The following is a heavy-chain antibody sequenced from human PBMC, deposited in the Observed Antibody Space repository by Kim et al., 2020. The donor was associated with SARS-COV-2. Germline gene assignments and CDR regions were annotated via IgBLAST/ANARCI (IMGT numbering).Heavy chain of an antibody. CDR3: ASTAGYRTVGVALWY. D-gene: IGHD6-13*01. Sequence: PSLKSRVTISVDTSKNQFSLKLSSVTAADTAVYYCASTAGYRTVGVALWYWGQGTLVTVSS. V-gene: IGHV4-31*02. J-gene: IGHJ4*02.